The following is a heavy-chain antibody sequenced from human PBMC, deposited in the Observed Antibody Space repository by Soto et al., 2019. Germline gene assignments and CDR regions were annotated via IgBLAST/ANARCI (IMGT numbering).Heavy chain of an antibody. Sequence: EMQLVESGGGSVQPGGSLRLSCAASGFNLRIHWMNWVRQAPGKGLEWVANLNQDGSEKYYVDSVKGRFTISRDNAKNSLSLQMNSLRAEDTAVYYCAGGSYWGQGTLVTVSS. V-gene: IGHV3-7*01. CDR3: AGGSY. CDR1: GFNLRIHW. J-gene: IGHJ4*02. CDR2: LNQDGSEK.